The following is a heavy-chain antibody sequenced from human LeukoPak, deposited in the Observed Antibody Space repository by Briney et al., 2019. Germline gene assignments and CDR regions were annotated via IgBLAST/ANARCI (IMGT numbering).Heavy chain of an antibody. CDR1: GGSISSGGYY. CDR2: IYYSGST. CDR3: ARSGRDSSGYYLRAIDI. D-gene: IGHD3-22*01. J-gene: IGHJ3*02. V-gene: IGHV4-31*03. Sequence: SETLSLTCTVSGGSISSGGYYWSWIRQHPGKGLEWIGYIYYSGSTYYNPSLKSRVTISVDTSKNQFSLKLSSVTAADTAVYYCARSGRDSSGYYLRAIDIWGQGTMVTVSS.